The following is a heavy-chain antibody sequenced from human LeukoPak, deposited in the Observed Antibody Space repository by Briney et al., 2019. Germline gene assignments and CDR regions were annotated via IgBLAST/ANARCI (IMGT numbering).Heavy chain of an antibody. J-gene: IGHJ4*02. CDR3: ARLHYGSGSYYIDY. CDR1: GASISTYY. D-gene: IGHD3-10*01. CDR2: IYYSGNT. V-gene: IGHV4-59*08. Sequence: KPSETLSLTCTVSGASISTYYWSWIRQPPGKGLEWIGYIYYSGNTNYNPSLKSRVTISVDTSKNQFSLKLSSVTAADTAVYYCARLHYGSGSYYIDYWGQGTLVTVSS.